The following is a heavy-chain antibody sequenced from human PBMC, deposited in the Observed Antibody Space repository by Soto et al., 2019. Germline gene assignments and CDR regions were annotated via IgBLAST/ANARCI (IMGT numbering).Heavy chain of an antibody. CDR3: ARVKVGATFGHYYYGIDV. CDR2: IVPIFGKP. J-gene: IGHJ6*02. Sequence: QVQQVQSGPEVKKPGSSVKVSCKASGGTFSSYAISWVRQAPGQGLEWMGGIVPIFGKPNYAQTFQGRVTITAAEYTRTACMEMSGLRSEDTALYYCARVKVGATFGHYYYGIDVWGQGTPVTVSS. CDR1: GGTFSSYA. V-gene: IGHV1-69*12. D-gene: IGHD3-10*01.